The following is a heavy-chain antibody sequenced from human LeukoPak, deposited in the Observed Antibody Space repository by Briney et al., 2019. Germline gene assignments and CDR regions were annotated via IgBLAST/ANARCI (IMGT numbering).Heavy chain of an antibody. D-gene: IGHD7-27*01. CDR2: IKQDGSET. J-gene: IGHJ4*02. V-gene: IGHV3-7*05. CDR1: GFTFSSCW. CDR3: ARFSGLGSNWGRDY. Sequence: PGGSLRLSCAASGFTFSSCWMRWVRQIPGKGLEWVANIKQDGSETHYVDSVKGRFTISRDNSKNSLFLQMNSLRAEDTAVYYCARFSGLGSNWGRDYWGQGTLVTASS.